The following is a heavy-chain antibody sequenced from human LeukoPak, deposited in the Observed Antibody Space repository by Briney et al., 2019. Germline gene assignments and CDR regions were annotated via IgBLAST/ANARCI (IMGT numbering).Heavy chain of an antibody. V-gene: IGHV4-30-2*01. CDR1: GGSISSGGYY. J-gene: IGHJ4*02. CDR3: ARVSYDSSVLDY. Sequence: SETLSLTCTVSGGSISSGGYYWSWIRQPPGKGLEWIGYIYHSGSTYYNPSLKSRVTISVDRSKNQFSLKLSSVTAADTAVYYCARVSYDSSVLDYWGQGTLVTVSS. CDR2: IYHSGST. D-gene: IGHD3-22*01.